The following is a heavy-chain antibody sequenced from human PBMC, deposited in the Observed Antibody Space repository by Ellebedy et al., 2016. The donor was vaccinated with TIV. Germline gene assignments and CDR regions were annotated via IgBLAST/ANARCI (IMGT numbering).Heavy chain of an antibody. J-gene: IGHJ2*01. CDR1: GASISSSSYY. D-gene: IGHD3-22*01. CDR3: ARDSSGYYDSSGGRGYFDL. CDR2: IYYSGST. Sequence: SQTLSLTXTVSGASISSSSYYWGWIRQPPGKGLEWIGSIYYSGSTYYNPSLKRRVTISVDTSKNQFSLKLSSVTAADTAVYYCARDSSGYYDSSGGRGYFDLWGRGTLVNVSS. V-gene: IGHV4-39*02.